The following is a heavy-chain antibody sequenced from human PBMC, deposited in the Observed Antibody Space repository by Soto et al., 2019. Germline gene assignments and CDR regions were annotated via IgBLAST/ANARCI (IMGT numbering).Heavy chain of an antibody. CDR3: ARYGSGWYIFFDY. D-gene: IGHD6-19*01. CDR1: GGSISSSRCH. J-gene: IGHJ4*02. Sequence: PSETLSLTCTVSGGSISSSRCHWGWIRQPPGKGLEWIASIKHSGTTNYNPSLKSRVTFSVDTSNNQLSLKLSSVTAADTAVYYCARYGSGWYIFFDYWGQGTLVTVSS. V-gene: IGHV4-39*07. CDR2: IKHSGTT.